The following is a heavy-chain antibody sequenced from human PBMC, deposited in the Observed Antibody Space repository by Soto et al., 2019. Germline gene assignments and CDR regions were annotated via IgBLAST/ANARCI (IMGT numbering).Heavy chain of an antibody. CDR2: ISAYNGNT. V-gene: IGHV1-18*01. Sequence: GASVKVSCKASGYTFTSYGISWVRQAPGQGLEWMGWISAYNGNTNYAQKLQGRVTMTTDTSTSTAYMELRSLRSDDTAVYYCARDPKTTVTTFFGTSWFDPWGQGTLVTVSS. CDR3: ARDPKTTVTTFFGTSWFDP. CDR1: GYTFTSYG. D-gene: IGHD4-17*01. J-gene: IGHJ5*02.